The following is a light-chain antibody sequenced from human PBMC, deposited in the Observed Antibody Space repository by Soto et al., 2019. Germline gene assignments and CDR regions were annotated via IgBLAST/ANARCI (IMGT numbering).Light chain of an antibody. V-gene: IGKV3-11*01. CDR1: ESVSRY. CDR2: DAS. J-gene: IGKJ4*01. CDR3: QQRSNWPST. Sequence: EIVLTQSPATLSLSPGNRATLSCRASESVSRYLAWYQQKPGQAPRLLIYDASNRATGITTRFSGSVSGPDLTLSITSLEPADFAVYYCQQRSNWPSTFGGGTKVEIK.